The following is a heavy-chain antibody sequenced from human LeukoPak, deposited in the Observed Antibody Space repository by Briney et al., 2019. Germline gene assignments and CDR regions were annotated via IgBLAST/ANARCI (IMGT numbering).Heavy chain of an antibody. J-gene: IGHJ4*02. Sequence: GGSLRLSCAASGVAFSSDAMYWVRQAPGKGLEYVSAISTNGGTTYYANSVEGRFTISRDNSKNTLYLQMGSLRAEDMAVYYCARGPTVTKSPLDYWGQGTLVTVSS. CDR2: ISTNGGTT. CDR3: ARGPTVTKSPLDY. V-gene: IGHV3-64*01. D-gene: IGHD4-17*01. CDR1: GVAFSSDA.